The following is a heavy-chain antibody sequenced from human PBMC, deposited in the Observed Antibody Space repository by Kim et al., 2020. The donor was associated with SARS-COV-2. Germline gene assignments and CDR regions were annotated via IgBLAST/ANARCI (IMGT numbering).Heavy chain of an antibody. V-gene: IGHV3-9*01. J-gene: IGHJ4*02. Sequence: GGSLRLSCAASGFTFDDYAMHWVRQAPGKGLEWVSGISWNSGSIGYADSVKGRFTISRDNAKNSLYLQMNSLRAEDTALYYCAKALGDRYYFGYWGQGTLVTVSS. CDR3: AKALGDRYYFGY. D-gene: IGHD3-16*01. CDR1: GFTFDDYA. CDR2: ISWNSGSI.